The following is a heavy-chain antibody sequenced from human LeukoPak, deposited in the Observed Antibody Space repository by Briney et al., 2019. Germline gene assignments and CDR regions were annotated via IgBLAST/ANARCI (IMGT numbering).Heavy chain of an antibody. D-gene: IGHD3-9*01. Sequence: GGSLRLSCAASGFTFSSYAMSWVRQAPGKGLEWVSAISDSGSNTYYADSVRGRFTISRDNSKNTLYLQMNSLRAEDTALYYCAKEARDILTHYYWGSQFDYWGQGTLVIVSS. CDR2: ISDSGSNT. CDR3: AKEARDILTHYYWGSQFDY. V-gene: IGHV3-23*01. J-gene: IGHJ4*02. CDR1: GFTFSSYA.